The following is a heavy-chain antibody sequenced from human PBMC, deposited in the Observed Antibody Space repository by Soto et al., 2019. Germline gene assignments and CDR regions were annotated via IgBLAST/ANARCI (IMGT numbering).Heavy chain of an antibody. CDR2: ISYDGNNK. CDR3: ARDPSNSGLLSPFDI. J-gene: IGHJ3*02. Sequence: QVQLVESGGGVVQPGRSLRLSCAVSGFTFRNYAMNWVRQAPGKGLEWVTVISYDGNNKYYADSVKGRFTISRDNSKNTLYLQMNSLRAEDTAVYYCARDPSNSGLLSPFDICGQGTMFTVSS. V-gene: IGHV3-30-3*01. CDR1: GFTFRNYA. D-gene: IGHD6-19*01.